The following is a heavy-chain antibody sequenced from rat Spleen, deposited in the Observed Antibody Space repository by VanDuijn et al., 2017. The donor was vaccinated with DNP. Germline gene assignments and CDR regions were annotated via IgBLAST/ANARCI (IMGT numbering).Heavy chain of an antibody. V-gene: IGHV5S13*01. Sequence: EVQLVESGGDLVQPGRSLKLSCAVSGFTFSNHGMAWVRQAPTKGLEWVASISSGGGITDYRDSVKGRFTISRDNAKNTLYLQMNSLRSEDMATYYCVRWSSGHFDYWGQGVMVPVSS. D-gene: IGHD4-3*01. CDR1: GFTFSNHG. CDR3: VRWSSGHFDY. CDR2: ISSGGGIT. J-gene: IGHJ2*01.